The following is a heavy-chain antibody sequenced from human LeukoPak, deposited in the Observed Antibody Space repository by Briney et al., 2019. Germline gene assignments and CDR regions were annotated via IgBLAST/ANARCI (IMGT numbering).Heavy chain of an antibody. D-gene: IGHD6-13*01. CDR2: ISGYGGSI. CDR3: AKRLRGDSSSCYYFDY. V-gene: IGHV3-43*02. CDR1: GFNFDDYA. J-gene: IGHJ4*02. Sequence: AGGPLTLSCAASGFNFDDYAMHGVRQAPGRGVEGVSLISGYGGSIYYAPPEKGRFTITRDNSKNSLYLQINSLRTEDTALYYCAKRLRGDSSSCYYFDYWGQGTLVTVSS.